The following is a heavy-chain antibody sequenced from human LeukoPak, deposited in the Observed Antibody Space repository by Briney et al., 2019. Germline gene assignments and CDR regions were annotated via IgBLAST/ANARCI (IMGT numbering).Heavy chain of an antibody. CDR2: VASSGTS. V-gene: IGHV4-59*01. D-gene: IGHD2-21*02. J-gene: IGHJ5*02. CDR3: ARVVRGVVTSNWFDH. Sequence: SETLSLTCTVSGDSLNTYYWTWIRQTPGKELEWIGFVASSGTSNYNPSLKSRVSISIDTSKNQFSLALTSVTPADTAVYYCARVVRGVVTSNWFDHWGQGTLLSVSS. CDR1: GDSLNTYY.